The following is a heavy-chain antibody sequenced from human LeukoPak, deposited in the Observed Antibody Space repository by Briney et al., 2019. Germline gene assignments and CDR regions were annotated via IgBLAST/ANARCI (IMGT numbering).Heavy chain of an antibody. V-gene: IGHV3-23*01. D-gene: IGHD1-1*01. CDR1: GFTFSSYA. CDR2: ISGSGGST. Sequence: GGSLRLSCAASGFTFSSYAMSWVRQAPGKGLEWVSAISGSGGSTYYADSVKGRFTISRDNSKNTLYLQMNSLRAEDTAVYYCAKGGSRYGIRPTDYWGQGTLVTVSS. J-gene: IGHJ4*02. CDR3: AKGGSRYGIRPTDY.